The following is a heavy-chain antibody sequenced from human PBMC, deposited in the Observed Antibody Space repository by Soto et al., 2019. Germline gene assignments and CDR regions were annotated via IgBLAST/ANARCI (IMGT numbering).Heavy chain of an antibody. CDR3: ARTTGYSSGWYWSDYYYYGMDV. J-gene: IGHJ6*02. CDR2: IYTSGST. D-gene: IGHD6-19*01. Sequence: SETLSLTCTVSGGSISSYYWSWIRQPAGKGLGWIGRIYTSGSTNYNPSLKSRVTMSVDTSKNQFSLKLSSVTAADTAVYYCARTTGYSSGWYWSDYYYYGMDVWGQGTTVTVS. V-gene: IGHV4-4*07. CDR1: GGSISSYY.